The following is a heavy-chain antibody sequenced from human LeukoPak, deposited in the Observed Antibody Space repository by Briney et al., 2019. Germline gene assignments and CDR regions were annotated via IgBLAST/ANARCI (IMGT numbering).Heavy chain of an antibody. CDR2: IYYSGST. CDR3: ARGPAYYDFYFDY. CDR1: GGSISSYY. J-gene: IGHJ4*02. V-gene: IGHV4-59*01. D-gene: IGHD3-3*01. Sequence: KTSETLSLTCTVSGGSISSYYWSWIRQPPGKGLEWIGYIYYSGSTNYNPSLKSRVTISVDTSKNQFSLKLSSVTAADTAAYYCARGPAYYDFYFDYWGQGTLVAVSS.